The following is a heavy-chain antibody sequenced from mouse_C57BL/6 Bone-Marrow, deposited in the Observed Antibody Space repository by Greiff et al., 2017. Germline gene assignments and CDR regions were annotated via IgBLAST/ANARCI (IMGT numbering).Heavy chain of an antibody. CDR3: ARFSPTGTKAMDY. D-gene: IGHD4-1*01. J-gene: IGHJ4*01. V-gene: IGHV1-55*01. CDR2: IYPGSGST. Sequence: QVQLQQPGAELVKPGASVKMSCKASGYTFTSYWITWVKQRPGQGLEWIGDIYPGSGSTNYNEKFKSKATLTVDTSSSTAYMQLSSLTSEDSAVYYCARFSPTGTKAMDYWGQGTSVTVSS. CDR1: GYTFTSYW.